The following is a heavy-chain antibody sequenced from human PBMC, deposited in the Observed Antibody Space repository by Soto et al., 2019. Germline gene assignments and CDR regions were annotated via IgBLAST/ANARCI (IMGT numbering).Heavy chain of an antibody. D-gene: IGHD3-9*01. Sequence: GGSLRLSCAASGFTFSSYAIHWVRQAPGKGLEYVSAISSNGGTTYYANSVKGRFTISRDNSKNTLYLQMGSLRAEDMAVYYCARGFYDILTGFRDYYYGMDVWGQGTTVTVS. CDR2: ISSNGGTT. V-gene: IGHV3-64*01. CDR3: ARGFYDILTGFRDYYYGMDV. CDR1: GFTFSSYA. J-gene: IGHJ6*02.